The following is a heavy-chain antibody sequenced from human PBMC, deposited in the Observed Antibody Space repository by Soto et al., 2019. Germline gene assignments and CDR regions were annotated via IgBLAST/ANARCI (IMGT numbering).Heavy chain of an antibody. CDR1: GFTFSSYG. CDR3: AATSLAASY. V-gene: IGHV3-33*01. J-gene: IGHJ4*02. CDR2: IWYDGSNK. Sequence: QVQLVESGGGVVQPGRSLRLSCAASGFTFSSYGMHWVRQAPGKGLEWVAVIWYDGSNKYYADSVKGRFTISRDNSKNTLYLQMNSLRAEDTAVYYCAATSLAASYWGQGTLVTVSS. D-gene: IGHD6-13*01.